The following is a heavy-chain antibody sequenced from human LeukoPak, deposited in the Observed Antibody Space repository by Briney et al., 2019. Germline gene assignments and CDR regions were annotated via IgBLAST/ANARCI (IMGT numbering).Heavy chain of an antibody. D-gene: IGHD4-17*01. CDR3: ARDLFLEDDYGDYVMWYYYGMDV. J-gene: IGHJ6*02. CDR2: INPSGGST. V-gene: IGHV1-46*01. Sequence: ASVKVSCKASGYTFTSYYMLWVRQAPGQGLEWMGIINPSGGSTSYAQKFQGRVTITRDTSTSTVYMELSSLRSDDTAVYYCARDLFLEDDYGDYVMWYYYGMDVWGQGTTVTVSS. CDR1: GYTFTSYY.